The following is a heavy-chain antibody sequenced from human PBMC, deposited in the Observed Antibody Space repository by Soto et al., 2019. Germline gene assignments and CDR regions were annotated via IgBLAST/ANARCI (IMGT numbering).Heavy chain of an antibody. J-gene: IGHJ4*02. CDR1: GGSISSYY. CDR2: IYYSGST. CDR3: ARNYGDYVDY. D-gene: IGHD4-17*01. Sequence: SETLSLTCTVSGGSISSYYWSWIRQPPGKGLECIGYIYYSGSTNYNPSLKSRVTISVDTSKNQSSLKLSSVTAADTAVYYCARNYGDYVDYWGQGTLVTVSS. V-gene: IGHV4-59*08.